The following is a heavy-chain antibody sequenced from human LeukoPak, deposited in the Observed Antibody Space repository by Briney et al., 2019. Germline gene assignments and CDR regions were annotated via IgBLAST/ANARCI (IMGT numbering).Heavy chain of an antibody. CDR1: GFTFGSYW. Sequence: GGSLRLSCAGSGFTFGSYWMSWVRQAPGKGLEWVANIRQDGSEKYYVASVKGRYTISRDNARNLLNLQMHSLRVEDTALYYCARGSGHTIDYWGQGTLVTVPS. V-gene: IGHV3-7*04. D-gene: IGHD3-3*01. J-gene: IGHJ4*02. CDR2: IRQDGSEK. CDR3: ARGSGHTIDY.